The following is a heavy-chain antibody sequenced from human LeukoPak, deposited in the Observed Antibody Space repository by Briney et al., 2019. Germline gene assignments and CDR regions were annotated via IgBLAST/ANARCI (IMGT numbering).Heavy chain of an antibody. V-gene: IGHV4-59*01. Sequence: PSETLSLTCTVSGGSISSYYWSWIRPPPGKGLEWIGYIYYSGSTNYNHSLKSRVTISVGTSKSQVSLKLSSVTAADTAVYYCAREIAAAAPYYFDYWGQGTLVTVSS. D-gene: IGHD6-13*01. CDR1: GGSISSYY. CDR3: AREIAAAAPYYFDY. CDR2: IYYSGST. J-gene: IGHJ4*02.